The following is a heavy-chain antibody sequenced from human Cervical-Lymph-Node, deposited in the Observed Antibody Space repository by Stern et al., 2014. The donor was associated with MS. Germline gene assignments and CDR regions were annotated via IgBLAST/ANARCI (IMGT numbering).Heavy chain of an antibody. Sequence: QVQLVQSGPGLVKPSQTLSLTCNVSGGSISSGGYYWTWIRQHPGKGLEWIGYIHYSGSTYYNPSLKSRVTISRDTSKNQFSLKLTSVTAADTAVYYCARELSSSWYNWFDPWGQGTLVTVPS. CDR3: ARELSSSWYNWFDP. V-gene: IGHV4-31*03. CDR2: IHYSGST. D-gene: IGHD6-13*01. J-gene: IGHJ5*02. CDR1: GGSISSGGYY.